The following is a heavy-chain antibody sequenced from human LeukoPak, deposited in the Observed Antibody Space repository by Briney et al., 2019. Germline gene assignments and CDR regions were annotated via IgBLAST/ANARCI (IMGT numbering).Heavy chain of an antibody. D-gene: IGHD6-19*01. CDR2: ICSCGSNI. Sequence: GGPLRLSCAASGFTFSSYEMIWVRQAPGRGLEWVSYICSCGSNILYADSVKGRFTISRGNAKNSLYLQMNSLRAEDTAVYYCARGQYSSGWYEEDDYYYGMDIWGKGNTVTVSS. V-gene: IGHV3-48*03. J-gene: IGHJ6*04. CDR1: GFTFSSYE. CDR3: ARGQYSSGWYEEDDYYYGMDI.